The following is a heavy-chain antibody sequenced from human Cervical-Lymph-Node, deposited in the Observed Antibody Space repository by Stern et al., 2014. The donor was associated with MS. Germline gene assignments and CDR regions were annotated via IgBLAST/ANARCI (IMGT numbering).Heavy chain of an antibody. V-gene: IGHV1-2*06. J-gene: IGHJ6*02. D-gene: IGHD3-10*01. CDR1: GYTFNVYY. CDR2: INPNSGAT. Sequence: QVQLVQSGAEVMQPGASVKVSCKASGYTFNVYYIHWVRQAPGQGLEWMGRINPNSGATNHAQKCQGRVAMTRDASISTAYMELSRLRSDDTAMYYCARDGEPYYYGAGTYVDYYYGMDVWGQGTTVTVSS. CDR3: ARDGEPYYYGAGTYVDYYYGMDV.